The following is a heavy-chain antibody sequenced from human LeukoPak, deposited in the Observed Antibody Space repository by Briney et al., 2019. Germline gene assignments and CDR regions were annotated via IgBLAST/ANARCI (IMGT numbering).Heavy chain of an antibody. J-gene: IGHJ6*03. Sequence: PGGSLRLSCAASGFTFSSYSMNWVRQAPGKGLEWVSCISSSSSTIYYADSVEGRFTISRDNAKNSLYLQMNSLRAEDTAVYYCARCSYATSYYSYYMDVWGKGTTVTVSS. CDR1: GFTFSSYS. CDR2: ISSSSSTI. D-gene: IGHD5-18*01. CDR3: ARCSYATSYYSYYMDV. V-gene: IGHV3-48*01.